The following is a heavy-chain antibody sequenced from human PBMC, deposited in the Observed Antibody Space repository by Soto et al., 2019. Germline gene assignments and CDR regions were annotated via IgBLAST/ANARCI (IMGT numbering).Heavy chain of an antibody. D-gene: IGHD5-12*01. V-gene: IGHV1-18*01. Sequence: QVQLVQSGAEVKKPGASVKVSCKASGYTFTSYGISWVRQAPGQGLEWMGWISAYNGNTNYAQKLQGRVTMTTDTSXXTAYMELRSLRSDDTAVYYCAREEYSGYDSYGMDVWGQGTTVTVSS. CDR2: ISAYNGNT. J-gene: IGHJ6*02. CDR3: AREEYSGYDSYGMDV. CDR1: GYTFTSYG.